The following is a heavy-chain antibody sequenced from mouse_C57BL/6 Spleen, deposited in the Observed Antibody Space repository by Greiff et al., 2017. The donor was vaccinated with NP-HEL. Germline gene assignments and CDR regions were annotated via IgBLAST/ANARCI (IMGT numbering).Heavy chain of an antibody. CDR3: TRGDGNIYAMDY. CDR2: IYPGNSDT. D-gene: IGHD2-1*01. J-gene: IGHJ4*01. V-gene: IGHV1-5*01. Sequence: EVQLQQSGTVLARPGASVKMSCKASGYTFTSYWMHWVKQRPGQGLEWIGAIYPGNSDTSYNQKFKGKAKLTAVTSTSTAYMELSSLTNEDSAVYYCTRGDGNIYAMDYWGQGTSVTVSS. CDR1: GYTFTSYW.